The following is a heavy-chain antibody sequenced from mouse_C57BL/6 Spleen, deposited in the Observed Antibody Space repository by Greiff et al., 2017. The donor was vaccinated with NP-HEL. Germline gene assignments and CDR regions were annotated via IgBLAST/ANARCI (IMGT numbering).Heavy chain of an antibody. V-gene: IGHV1-66*01. D-gene: IGHD2-1*01. Sequence: VQLQQSGPELVKPGASVKISCKASGYSFTSYYIHWVKQRPGQGLEWIGWIYPGSGNTKYNEKFKGKATLTADTSSSTAYMQLSSLTSEDSAVYYCAREWIYYGNTWFAYWGQGTLVTVSA. CDR1: GYSFTSYY. CDR3: AREWIYYGNTWFAY. CDR2: IYPGSGNT. J-gene: IGHJ3*01.